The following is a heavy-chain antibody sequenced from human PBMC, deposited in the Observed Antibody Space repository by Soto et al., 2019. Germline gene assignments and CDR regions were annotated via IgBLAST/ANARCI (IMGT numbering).Heavy chain of an antibody. J-gene: IGHJ5*02. CDR1: GFTFSSYW. V-gene: IGHV3-7*01. CDR3: ARDRGYCSSTSCLGGSNWFDP. D-gene: IGHD2-2*01. CDR2: IKQDGSEK. Sequence: GGSLRLSCAASGFTFSSYWMSWVRQAPGKGLEWVANIKQDGSEKYYVDSVKGRFTISRDNAKNSLYLQMNSLRAEDTAVYYCARDRGYCSSTSCLGGSNWFDPWGQGTVGTVST.